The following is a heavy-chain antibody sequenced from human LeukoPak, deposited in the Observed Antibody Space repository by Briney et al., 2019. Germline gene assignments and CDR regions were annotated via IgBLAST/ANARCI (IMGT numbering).Heavy chain of an antibody. CDR3: ARGRHDYGDYDY. D-gene: IGHD4-17*01. J-gene: IGHJ4*02. Sequence: GGSLRLSCAASGFTFSSYDMHWVRQATGKGLEWVPVIGTAGGTYYPGSVKGRFTISRDNAKNSLYLQMNSLRAEDTAVYYCARGRHDYGDYDYWGQGTLVTVSS. CDR1: GFTFSSYD. V-gene: IGHV3-13*01. CDR2: IGTAGGT.